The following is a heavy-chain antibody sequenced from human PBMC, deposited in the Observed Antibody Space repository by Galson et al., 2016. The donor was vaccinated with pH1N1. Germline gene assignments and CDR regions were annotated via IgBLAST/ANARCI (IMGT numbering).Heavy chain of an antibody. D-gene: IGHD3-10*01. V-gene: IGHV4-30-4*08. CDR3: ARVGITLVLGAIDY. Sequence: TLSLTCTVSNGSISSDDYYWTWIRQPPGKGLEWIGYIYYSGTTYYNPALKSRVTISIDTSKDQFSLKLNSVPAADTAIYFCARVGITLVLGAIDYWGQGTL. CDR1: NGSISSDDYY. J-gene: IGHJ4*02. CDR2: IYYSGTT.